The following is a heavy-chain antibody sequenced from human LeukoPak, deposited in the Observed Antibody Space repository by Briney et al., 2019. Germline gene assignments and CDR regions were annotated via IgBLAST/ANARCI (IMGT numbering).Heavy chain of an antibody. CDR2: IYTSGST. Sequence: HPSETLSLTCTVSGGSISSYYWSWIRQPAGKGLEWIGRIYTSGSTNYNPSLKSRVTMSVDTSKNQFSLKLSSVTAADTAVYYCARAVLLWFGEFTDSNWFDPWGQGTLVTVSS. V-gene: IGHV4-4*07. CDR1: GGSISSYY. J-gene: IGHJ5*02. CDR3: ARAVLLWFGEFTDSNWFDP. D-gene: IGHD3-10*01.